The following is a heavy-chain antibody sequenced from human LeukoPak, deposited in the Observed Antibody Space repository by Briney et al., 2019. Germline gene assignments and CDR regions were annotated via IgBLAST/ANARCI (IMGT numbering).Heavy chain of an antibody. V-gene: IGHV4-59*01. CDR3: ATYGGFKFDY. CDR2: IYYSGST. CDR1: GGSISSYY. D-gene: IGHD4-23*01. J-gene: IGHJ4*01. Sequence: SETLSLTCTVSGGSISSYYWSWIRQPPGKGLEWIGYIYYSGSTNYNPSLKSRVTISVDTSKNQFSLKLSSVTAADTAVYYCATYGGFKFDYWGRGTLVTVSS.